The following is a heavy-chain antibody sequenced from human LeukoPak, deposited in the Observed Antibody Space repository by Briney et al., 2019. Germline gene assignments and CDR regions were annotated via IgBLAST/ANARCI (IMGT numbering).Heavy chain of an antibody. Sequence: GGSLRLSCAASGFTFSSYGMHWVPQAPGKGLEWVAFIRYDGSNKYYADSVKGRFTISRDNSKNTLYLQMNSLRAEDTAVYSGAKIHPAADPLDTWGERDPVTVSS. D-gene: IGHD6-13*01. CDR2: IRYDGSNK. J-gene: IGHJ5*02. CDR1: GFTFSSYG. CDR3: AKIHPAADPLDT. V-gene: IGHV3-30*02.